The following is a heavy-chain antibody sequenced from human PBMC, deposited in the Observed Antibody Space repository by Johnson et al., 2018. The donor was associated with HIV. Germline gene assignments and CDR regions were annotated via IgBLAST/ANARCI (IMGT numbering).Heavy chain of an antibody. CDR1: GFTFSTFA. D-gene: IGHD5-24*01. CDR2: ISYDGTNN. CDR3: ARGIDGSAQNSDAFDN. Sequence: QVQLVESGGGVVQPGRSLRLSCAASGFTFSTFAMHWVRQAPGKGLEWVAVISYDGTNNQNGDSVKGRFTISRDNSKNTLYLQMNSLRGEDTAVYYCARGIDGSAQNSDAFDNWGQGTMVTVSS. J-gene: IGHJ3*02. V-gene: IGHV3-30*04.